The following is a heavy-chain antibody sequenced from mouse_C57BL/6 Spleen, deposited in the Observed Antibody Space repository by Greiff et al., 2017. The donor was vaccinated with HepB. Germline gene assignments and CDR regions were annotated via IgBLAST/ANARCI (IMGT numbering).Heavy chain of an antibody. D-gene: IGHD3-2*02. CDR3: ASQGSSGDY. Sequence: VQLQQPGAELVMPGASVKLSCKASGYTFTSYWMHWVKQRPGQGLEWIGEIDPSDSYTNYNQKFKGKSTLTVDKSSSTAYMQLSSLTSEDSAVYYCASQGSSGDYWGQGTTLTVSS. J-gene: IGHJ2*01. CDR1: GYTFTSYW. V-gene: IGHV1-69*01. CDR2: IDPSDSYT.